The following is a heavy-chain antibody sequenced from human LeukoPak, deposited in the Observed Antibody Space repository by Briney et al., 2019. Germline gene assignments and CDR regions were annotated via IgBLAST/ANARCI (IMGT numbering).Heavy chain of an antibody. CDR3: ARVGYDYVWGSSAGFDY. V-gene: IGHV4-61*02. D-gene: IGHD3-16*01. Sequence: KSSQTLSLTCTVSGDSISSGSYYWSWIRQPAGKGLEWIGRIYTSGSTNYNPSLKSRVTISVDTSKNQFSLKLSSVTAADTAVYYCARVGYDYVWGSSAGFDYWGQGTLVTVSS. CDR2: IYTSGST. J-gene: IGHJ4*02. CDR1: GDSISSGSYY.